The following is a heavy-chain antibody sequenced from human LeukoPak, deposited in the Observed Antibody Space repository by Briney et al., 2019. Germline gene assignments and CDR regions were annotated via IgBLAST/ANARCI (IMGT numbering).Heavy chain of an antibody. V-gene: IGHV4-34*01. J-gene: IGHJ5*02. D-gene: IGHD2-15*01. CDR2: INHSGST. CDR3: ASSYCSGGSCYFRRRGGFDP. Sequence: SETLSLTCAVYGGSFSGYYWSWIRQPPGKGLEWIGEINHSGSTNYNPSPKSRVTISVDTSKNQFSLKLSSVTAADTAVYYCASSYCSGGSCYFRRRGGFDPWGQGTLVTVSS. CDR1: GGSFSGYY.